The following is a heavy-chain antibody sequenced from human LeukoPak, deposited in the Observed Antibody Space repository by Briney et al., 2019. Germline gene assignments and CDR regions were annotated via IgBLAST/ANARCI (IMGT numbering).Heavy chain of an antibody. CDR2: ISYDGSNK. V-gene: IGHV3-30*18. CDR1: GFTFSSYG. Sequence: GGSLRLSCAASGFTFSSYGMHWVRQAPGKGLEWVAVISYDGSNKYYADSVKGRFTISRDNSKNTLYLQMNSLRAEDTAVYYCANFGSGGSYRWYYFDYWGQGTLVTVSS. CDR3: ANFGSGGSYRWYYFDY. J-gene: IGHJ4*02. D-gene: IGHD3-16*02.